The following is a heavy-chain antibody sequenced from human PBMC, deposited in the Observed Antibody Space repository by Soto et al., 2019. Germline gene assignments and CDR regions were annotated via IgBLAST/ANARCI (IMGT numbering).Heavy chain of an antibody. D-gene: IGHD3-3*01. J-gene: IGHJ4*02. CDR1: GGSISSGDYY. V-gene: IGHV4-30-4*01. CDR2: IYYSGST. CDR3: ARASFRGFLEWDPPESNDY. Sequence: TSETLSLTCTVSGGSISSGDYYWSWIRQPPGKGLEWIGYIYYSGSTYYNPSLKSRVTISVDTSKNQFSLKLSSVTAADTAVYYCARASFRGFLEWDPPESNDYWGQGTLVTVSS.